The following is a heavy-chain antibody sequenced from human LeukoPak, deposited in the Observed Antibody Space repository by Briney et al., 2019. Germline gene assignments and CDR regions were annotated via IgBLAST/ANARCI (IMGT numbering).Heavy chain of an antibody. CDR2: ISSSSSTI. CDR1: GFTFSSYS. CDR3: AKSASSWPLYYFDY. Sequence: GGSLRLSCAASGFTFSSYSMNWVRQAPGKGLEWVSYISSSSSTIYYADSVKGRFTISRDNAKNSLYLQMNSLRAEDTALYYCAKSASSWPLYYFDYWGQGTLVTVSS. J-gene: IGHJ4*02. V-gene: IGHV3-48*01. D-gene: IGHD6-13*01.